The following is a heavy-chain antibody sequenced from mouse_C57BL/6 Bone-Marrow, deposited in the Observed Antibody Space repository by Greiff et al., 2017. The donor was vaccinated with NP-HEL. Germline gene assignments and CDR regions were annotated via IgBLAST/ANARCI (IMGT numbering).Heavy chain of an antibody. CDR3: ARRGVRWYLDD. V-gene: IGHV14-3*01. CDR1: GFTFTNTY. CDR2: IDPANGNT. Sequence: VQLKQSVAELVRPGASVKLSCTASGFTFTNTYMHWVKQRPEQGLEWIGRIDPANGNTNYAPKFQGKATITADTSANTAYLQLSSLTSEDTAIYYCARRGVRWYLDDWGQGTSVTGSS. J-gene: IGHJ4*01. D-gene: IGHD2-14*01.